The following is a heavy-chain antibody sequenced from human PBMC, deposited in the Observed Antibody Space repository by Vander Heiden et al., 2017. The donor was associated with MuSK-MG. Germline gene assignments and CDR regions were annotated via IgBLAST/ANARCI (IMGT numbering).Heavy chain of an antibody. J-gene: IGHJ6*02. CDR1: GYTFTSYY. CDR3: ASGGELPKGYYYYGMDV. CDR2: INPSGGST. D-gene: IGHD1-26*01. Sequence: QVQLVQSGAEVKKPGASVKVSCKESGYTFTSYYMHWVRQAPGQGLEWMGIINPSGGSTSYAQKFQGRVTMTRDTSTSTVYMELSSLRSEDPAGYYCASGGELPKGYYYYGMDVWGQGTTVTVSS. V-gene: IGHV1-46*03.